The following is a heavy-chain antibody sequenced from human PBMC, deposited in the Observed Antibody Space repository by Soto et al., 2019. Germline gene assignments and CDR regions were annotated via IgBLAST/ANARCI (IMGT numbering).Heavy chain of an antibody. D-gene: IGHD2-2*01. CDR1: GGTFSSYA. J-gene: IGHJ6*02. CDR3: AGVVPAAIDYYYYGLDV. CDR2: SIPIFGTA. Sequence: QVQLVQSGAEVKKPGSSVKVSCKASGGTFSSYAISWVRQAPGQGLEWMGGSIPIFGTANYAQKFQGRVTLTADESTSTAYMELSSLRSEDTAVYYCAGVVPAAIDYYYYGLDVWGQGTTVTVSS. V-gene: IGHV1-69*01.